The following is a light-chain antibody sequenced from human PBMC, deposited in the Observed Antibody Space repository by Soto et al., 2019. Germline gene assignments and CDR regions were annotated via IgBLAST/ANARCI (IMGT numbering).Light chain of an antibody. V-gene: IGKV1-33*01. CDR1: QDITMY. CDR3: QQYDNVFT. CDR2: DAS. Sequence: DIQMTQSPSSLSASVGDRVTITCQASQDITMYLNWYQQKPGKAPKLLIYDASNLQTGAPSRFSGSGYGTDFTFTISSLQPEDIATYYCQQYDNVFTFGQGTRLENK. J-gene: IGKJ5*01.